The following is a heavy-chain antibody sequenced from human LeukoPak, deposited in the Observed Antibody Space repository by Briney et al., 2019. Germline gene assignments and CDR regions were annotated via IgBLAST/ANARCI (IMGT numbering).Heavy chain of an antibody. D-gene: IGHD3-10*01. CDR2: INTDGSDT. CDR3: AFGSGREGYMDV. V-gene: IGHV3-74*03. J-gene: IGHJ6*03. CDR1: GFTFSSYW. Sequence: GGSLRLSCAASGFTFSSYWMHWVRQAPGKGLVWVSRINTDGSDTTYADSVKGRFTISRDNAKNTLYLQMNSLRAKDTAVYYCAFGSGREGYMDVWGKGTTVTVSS.